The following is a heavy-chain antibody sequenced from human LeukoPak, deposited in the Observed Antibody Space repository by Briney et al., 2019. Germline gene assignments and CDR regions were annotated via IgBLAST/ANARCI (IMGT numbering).Heavy chain of an antibody. CDR3: ARGEQQLGEFDY. V-gene: IGHV1-2*02. Sequence: ASVKVSCKASGYTFTGYYMHWVRQAPGQGLEWMGWINPNSGDTNYAQKFQGRVTMTRDTSISTAYMELSRLRSDDTAVYYCARGEQQLGEFDYWGQGTLVTVSS. D-gene: IGHD6-13*01. CDR1: GYTFTGYY. CDR2: INPNSGDT. J-gene: IGHJ4*02.